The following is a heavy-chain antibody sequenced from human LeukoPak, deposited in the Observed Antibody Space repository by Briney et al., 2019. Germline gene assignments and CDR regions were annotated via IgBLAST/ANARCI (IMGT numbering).Heavy chain of an antibody. CDR1: GGSFSGYY. Sequence: SETLSLTCAVYGGSFSGYYWSWIRQPPGKGLEWIGEINHSGSTNYNPSLKSRVIISVDTSKNQFSLKLSSVTAADTAVYYCARERLSYYYMDAWGKGTTVTVSS. CDR3: ARERLSYYYMDA. CDR2: INHSGST. D-gene: IGHD1-1*01. V-gene: IGHV4-34*01. J-gene: IGHJ6*03.